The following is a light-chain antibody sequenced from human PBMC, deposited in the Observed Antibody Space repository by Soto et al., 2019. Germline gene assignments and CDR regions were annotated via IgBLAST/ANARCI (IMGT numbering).Light chain of an antibody. Sequence: QSVLTQPASVSGFPGQSITISCTGTSSDVGGYNYVSWYQQHPGKAPKLMIYEVSNRPSGVSNRFSGSKSGNTASLTISGRQAEDEADYYCNSYTSSSTLDVFGTGTKLTVL. CDR1: SSDVGGYNY. J-gene: IGLJ1*01. V-gene: IGLV2-14*01. CDR3: NSYTSSSTLDV. CDR2: EVS.